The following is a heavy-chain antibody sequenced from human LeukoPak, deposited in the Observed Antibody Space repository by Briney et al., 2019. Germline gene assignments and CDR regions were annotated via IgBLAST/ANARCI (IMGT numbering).Heavy chain of an antibody. Sequence: SETLSLTCAVSGGSFSGYYWSWIRQPPGKGLEWIGEINHSGSTNYNPSLKSRVTISVDTSKNQFSLKLSSVTAADTAVYYCARGPRSSLRFFGVRMNWFDPWGQGTLVTVSS. D-gene: IGHD3-3*01. CDR3: ARGPRSSLRFFGVRMNWFDP. CDR1: GGSFSGYY. J-gene: IGHJ5*02. V-gene: IGHV4-34*01. CDR2: INHSGST.